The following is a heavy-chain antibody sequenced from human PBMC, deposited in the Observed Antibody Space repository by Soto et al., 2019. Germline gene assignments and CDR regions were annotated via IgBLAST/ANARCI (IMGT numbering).Heavy chain of an antibody. J-gene: IGHJ4*02. D-gene: IGHD6-19*01. CDR2: SYAGDSYS. CDR1: GYTFTEYW. V-gene: IGHV5-51*01. Sequence: PGESLKISCKGSGYTFTEYWIGWVRQVPGKGLEWMGTSYAGDSYSIYSPSFEGQVTMSVDRSISTAYLHWSTLKASHTATYYCGGPRHLHSSAWYNWGQGTLVTVSS. CDR3: GGPRHLHSSAWYN.